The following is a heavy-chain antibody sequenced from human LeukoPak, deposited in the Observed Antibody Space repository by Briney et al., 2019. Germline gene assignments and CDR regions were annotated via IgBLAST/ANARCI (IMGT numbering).Heavy chain of an antibody. CDR3: ARHSGSSPHYFDY. Sequence: SETLSLTCTVSGGSISSYYWSWLRQPPGKGLEWIGFIYYSGSTHYRSSLKSRVTISVDTSKNQFSLRLTSVTAADTAVYYCARHSGSSPHYFDYWGQGTLVTVSS. CDR1: GGSISSYY. V-gene: IGHV4-59*08. CDR2: IYYSGST. D-gene: IGHD1-26*01. J-gene: IGHJ4*02.